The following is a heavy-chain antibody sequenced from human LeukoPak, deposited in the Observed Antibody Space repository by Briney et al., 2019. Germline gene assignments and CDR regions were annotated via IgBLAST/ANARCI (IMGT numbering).Heavy chain of an antibody. CDR2: IRYDGSNR. CDR1: RFTFSSYG. J-gene: IGHJ3*02. D-gene: IGHD3-22*01. V-gene: IGHV3-30*02. Sequence: GGSLRLSCAASRFTFSSYGMHWVRQAPGKGLEWVAFIRYDGSNRYYADSVKGRFTISRDSSKDTLYLQMNSLRAEDTAVYYCAKDLYYDSSATDAFHIWGQGTMVTVSS. CDR3: AKDLYYDSSATDAFHI.